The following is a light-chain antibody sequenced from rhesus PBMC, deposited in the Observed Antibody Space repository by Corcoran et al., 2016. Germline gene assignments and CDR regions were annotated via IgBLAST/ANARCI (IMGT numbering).Light chain of an antibody. CDR1: SSVSTS. Sequence: EIVLTQSPTSMAVSQGERVTISCTASSSVSTSYLHWYQQKPGFPPRLLVYRTSSLASGVPARFSVSGSGTSYTRTISSMEAEDAANYYCQQGNSIPYSFGQGTKVEIK. CDR2: RTS. CDR3: QQGNSIPYS. J-gene: IGKJ2*01. V-gene: IGKV3-24*01.